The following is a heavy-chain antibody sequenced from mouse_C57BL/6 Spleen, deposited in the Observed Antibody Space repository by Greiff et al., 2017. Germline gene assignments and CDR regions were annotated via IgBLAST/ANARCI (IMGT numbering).Heavy chain of an antibody. CDR2: ISNGGGST. D-gene: IGHD2-5*01. CDR3: ARDSNFAY. CDR1: GFTFSDYY. Sequence: EVQGVESGGGLVQPGGSLKLSCAASGFTFSDYYMYWVRQTPEKRLEWVAYISNGGGSTYYPDTVKGRFTISRDNAKNTLYLQMSRLKSEDTAMYYCARDSNFAYWGQGTLVTVSA. J-gene: IGHJ3*01. V-gene: IGHV5-12*01.